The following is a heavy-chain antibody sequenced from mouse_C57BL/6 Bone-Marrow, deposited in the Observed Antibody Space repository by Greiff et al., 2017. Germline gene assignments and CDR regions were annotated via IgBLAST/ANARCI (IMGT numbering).Heavy chain of an antibody. CDR2: IRNKANNHAT. V-gene: IGHV6-6*01. J-gene: IGHJ3*01. D-gene: IGHD4-1*01. Sequence: EVMLVESGGGLVQPGGSMKLSCVASGFTFSDAWMDWVRQSPEKGLEWVALIRNKANNHATYYAESVKGRFTISRDDSKSSVYLQVNSLRPEDTGMYYCTCWERGRFAYWGQGTLVTVSA. CDR3: TCWERGRFAY. CDR1: GFTFSDAW.